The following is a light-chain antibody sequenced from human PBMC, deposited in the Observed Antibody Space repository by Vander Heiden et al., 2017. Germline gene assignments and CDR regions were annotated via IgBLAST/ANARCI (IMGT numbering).Light chain of an antibody. Sequence: QSVLTQPPSAYGTPGQRVTLSCSGSSSNIGSNTVNWYQQHPVTAPKLLIYSDDQRPSGVPDRFSGSKSGTSASLAISGLQSEDETDYYCAIWDDSLSVWVFGGGTKLTVL. V-gene: IGLV1-44*01. CDR3: AIWDDSLSVWV. J-gene: IGLJ3*02. CDR2: SDD. CDR1: SSNIGSNT.